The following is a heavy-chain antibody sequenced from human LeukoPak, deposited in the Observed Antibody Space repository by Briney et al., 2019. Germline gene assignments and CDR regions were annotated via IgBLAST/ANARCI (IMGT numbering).Heavy chain of an antibody. J-gene: IGHJ4*02. CDR1: GLTFSDYY. CDR3: ARRSGSYQADFDY. CDR2: ISGSGSTI. Sequence: GGPLRLSCAASGLTFSDYYMSWIRQAPGKGLEWVSYISGSGSTIYYADSVKSRFTISRDNAKNSLYLQMNSLGAEDTAVYYCARRSGSYQADFDYWGQGTLVTVSS. D-gene: IGHD1-26*01. V-gene: IGHV3-11*01.